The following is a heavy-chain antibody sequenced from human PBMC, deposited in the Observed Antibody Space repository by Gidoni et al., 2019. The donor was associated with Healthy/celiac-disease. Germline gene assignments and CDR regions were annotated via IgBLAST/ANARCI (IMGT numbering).Heavy chain of an antibody. Sequence: QLQLQESGPGLVKPSETLSLTCTVSGGSISSSSYYWGWIRQPPGKGLEWIGSIYYSGSTYYNPSLKSRVTISVDTSKNQFSLKLSSVTAADTAVYYCARQRGWDYGDGVVWYFDLWGRGTLVTVSS. CDR2: IYYSGST. CDR3: ARQRGWDYGDGVVWYFDL. V-gene: IGHV4-39*01. J-gene: IGHJ2*01. D-gene: IGHD4-17*01. CDR1: GGSISSSSYY.